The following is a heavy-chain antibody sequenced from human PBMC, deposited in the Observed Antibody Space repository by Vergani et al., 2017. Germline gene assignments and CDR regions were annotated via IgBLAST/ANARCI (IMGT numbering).Heavy chain of an antibody. D-gene: IGHD6-19*01. Sequence: QMQLVQSGPEVKQPGTSVKVSCKASGFTFTSSAMQWVRQARGQRLEWIGWIVVGSGNTNYAQKFQERVTITRDRSTSTAYMELSSLRSEDTAVYYCAAIAVSSGWIDAFDIWGQGTMVTVSS. J-gene: IGHJ3*02. CDR2: IVVGSGNT. CDR1: GFTFTSSA. V-gene: IGHV1-58*02. CDR3: AAIAVSSGWIDAFDI.